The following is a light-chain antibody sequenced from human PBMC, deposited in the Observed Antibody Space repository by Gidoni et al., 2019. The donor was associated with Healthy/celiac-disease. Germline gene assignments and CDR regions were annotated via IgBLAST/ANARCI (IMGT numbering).Light chain of an antibody. CDR2: GNS. V-gene: IGLV1-40*01. CDR3: QSYDSSLSGWV. CDR1: SSNIGAGYD. Sequence: QSVLTQPPSVSVAPVHSVTISCTGSSSNIGAGYDVHWYQQLPGTAPKLLIYGNSNRPAGVPDRFSGSKSGTSASLAITGLQAGDEADYYCQSYDSSLSGWVFGGGTKLTVL. J-gene: IGLJ2*01.